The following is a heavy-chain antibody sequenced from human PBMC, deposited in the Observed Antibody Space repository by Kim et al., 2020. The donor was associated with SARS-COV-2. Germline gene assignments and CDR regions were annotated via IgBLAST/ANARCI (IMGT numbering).Heavy chain of an antibody. Sequence: GGSLRLSCAASGFTFSSYGMHWVRQAPGKGLEWVAVISYDGSNKYYADSVKGRFTISRENSKNTLYLQMNSLKAEDTAVYYCAKVSLSYYDFWSGYSSYYYYYYGMDVWGQGTTVTVSS. CDR1: GFTFSSYG. CDR3: AKVSLSYYDFWSGYSSYYYYYYGMDV. V-gene: IGHV3-30*18. D-gene: IGHD3-3*01. CDR2: ISYDGSNK. J-gene: IGHJ6*02.